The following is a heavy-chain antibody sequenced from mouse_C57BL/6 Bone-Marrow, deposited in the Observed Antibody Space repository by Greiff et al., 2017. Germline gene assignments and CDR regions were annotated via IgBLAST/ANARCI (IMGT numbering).Heavy chain of an antibody. J-gene: IGHJ4*01. CDR1: GFTFSSYG. D-gene: IGHD2-4*01. CDR3: ARQGDYDGDAMDY. V-gene: IGHV5-6*01. Sequence: EVQGVESGGDLVKPGGSLKLSCAASGFTFSSYGMSWVRQTPDKRLEWVATISSGGSYTYYPDSVKGRFTISRDNAKNTLYLQMSSLKSEDTAMYYGARQGDYDGDAMDYWGQGTSVTVAS. CDR2: ISSGGSYT.